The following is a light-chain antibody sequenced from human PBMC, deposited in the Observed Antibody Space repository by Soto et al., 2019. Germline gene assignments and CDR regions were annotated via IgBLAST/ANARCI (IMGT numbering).Light chain of an antibody. CDR1: QSVSSSY. CDR3: QQYGSSPMYT. CDR2: GAS. Sequence: EIVLTQSPGTLSLSPGERATLSCRASQSVSSSYLAWYQQKPGQAPRLLIYGASSRATGIPDRFSGSGSGTDFTLTISILEPEDFAVYSCQQYGSSPMYTFGQGTKLEIK. V-gene: IGKV3-20*01. J-gene: IGKJ2*01.